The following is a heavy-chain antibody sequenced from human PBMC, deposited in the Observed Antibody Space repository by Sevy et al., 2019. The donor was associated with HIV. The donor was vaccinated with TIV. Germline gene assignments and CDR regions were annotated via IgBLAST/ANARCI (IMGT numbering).Heavy chain of an antibody. J-gene: IGHJ4*02. CDR2: ISGSGGST. CDR1: GGSFSGYY. CDR3: AKTLDRITIFGVVSLDY. D-gene: IGHD3-3*01. V-gene: IGHV3-23*01. Sequence: LTCAVYGGSFSGYYWSWVRQAPGKGLEWVSAISGSGGSTYYADSVKGRFTISRDNSKNTLYLQMNSLRAEDTAVYYCAKTLDRITIFGVVSLDYWGQGTLVTVSS.